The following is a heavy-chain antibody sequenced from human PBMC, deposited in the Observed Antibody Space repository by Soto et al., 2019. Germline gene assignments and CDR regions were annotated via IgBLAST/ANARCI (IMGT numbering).Heavy chain of an antibody. CDR1: GFTFSSYG. D-gene: IGHD2-2*01. V-gene: IGHV3-33*01. CDR3: AREHASDAFDI. CDR2: IWYDGSNK. J-gene: IGHJ3*02. Sequence: QVQLVESGGGVVQPGRSLRLSCAASGFTFSSYGMHLVRQAPGKGLEWVAVIWYDGSNKYYAEYVKGRFTISRDNSKNTLYLQMNSLRAEDTAVYYCAREHASDAFDIWGQGTMVTVSS.